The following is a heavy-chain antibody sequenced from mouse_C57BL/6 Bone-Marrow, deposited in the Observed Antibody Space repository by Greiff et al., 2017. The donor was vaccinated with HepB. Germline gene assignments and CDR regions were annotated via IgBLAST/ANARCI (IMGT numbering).Heavy chain of an antibody. Sequence: VKLVESGAELVRPGASVTLSCKASGYTFTDYEMHWVKQTPVHGLEWIGAIDPETGGTAYNQKFKGKAILTADKSSSTAYMELRSLTSEDSAVYYCTRKRTGTVAMDYWGQGTSVTVSS. CDR3: TRKRTGTVAMDY. J-gene: IGHJ4*01. V-gene: IGHV1-15*01. D-gene: IGHD4-1*01. CDR1: GYTFTDYE. CDR2: IDPETGGT.